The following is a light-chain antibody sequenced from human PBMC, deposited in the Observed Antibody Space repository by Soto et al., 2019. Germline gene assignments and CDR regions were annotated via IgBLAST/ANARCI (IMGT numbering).Light chain of an antibody. Sequence: DIVMTQSPDSLAVSLGERATINCIASQSVSYNLAWYQQKPGQAPRLLIYDASTRATGIPARFSGSASGTEFTLTISSLLSEDFAVYYCQQYNNWPLTFGGGTKVDIK. CDR3: QQYNNWPLT. V-gene: IGKV3D-15*01. J-gene: IGKJ4*01. CDR1: QSVSYN. CDR2: DAS.